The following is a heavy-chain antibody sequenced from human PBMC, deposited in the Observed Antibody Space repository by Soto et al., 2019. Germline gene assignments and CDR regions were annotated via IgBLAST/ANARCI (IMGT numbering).Heavy chain of an antibody. CDR2: IIPILGIA. Sequence: QVQLVQSGAEVKKPGSSVKVSCKASGGTFSSYTISWVRQAPGQGLEWMGRIIPILGIANYAQKFQGRVTITADKSTSTAYMELSSLRSEDTAAYYCARERYSSGWYPAENYWGQGTLVNVSS. CDR1: GGTFSSYT. D-gene: IGHD6-19*01. CDR3: ARERYSSGWYPAENY. V-gene: IGHV1-69*08. J-gene: IGHJ4*02.